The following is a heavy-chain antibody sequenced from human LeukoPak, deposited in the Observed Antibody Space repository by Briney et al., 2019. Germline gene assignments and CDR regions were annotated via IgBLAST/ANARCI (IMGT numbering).Heavy chain of an antibody. V-gene: IGHV3-21*01. CDR2: ISSSSSYI. CDR1: GFTFSSYS. D-gene: IGHD1-1*01. Sequence: PGGSLRLSCAASGFTFSSYSMNWVRQAPGKGLEWVSSISSSSSYIYYADSVKGRFTISRDNAMNSLYLQMNSLRPEDTALYYCAKEGSMSSGTRDFDYWGQGTLVTVSS. J-gene: IGHJ4*02. CDR3: AKEGSMSSGTRDFDY.